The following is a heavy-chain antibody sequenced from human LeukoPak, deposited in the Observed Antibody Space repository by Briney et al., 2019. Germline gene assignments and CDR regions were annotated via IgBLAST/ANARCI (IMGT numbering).Heavy chain of an antibody. D-gene: IGHD5-12*01. Sequence: PGGSLRLSCAASGFSFSSYGMHWVRQASGRGLEWVAFTRYDGSNKDYADSVKGRFTISRDNSKNTLYLEMNSLRAEDTAVYHCAKVRFSDSGRDGLDSWGQGTLVTVSS. CDR1: GFSFSSYG. CDR3: AKVRFSDSGRDGLDS. J-gene: IGHJ5*01. CDR2: TRYDGSNK. V-gene: IGHV3-30*02.